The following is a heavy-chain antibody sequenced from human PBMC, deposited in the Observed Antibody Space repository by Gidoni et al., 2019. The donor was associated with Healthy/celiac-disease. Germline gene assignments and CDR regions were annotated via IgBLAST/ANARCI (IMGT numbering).Heavy chain of an antibody. V-gene: IGHV4-34*01. CDR2: INHSGST. CDR1: GGSFSGYY. D-gene: IGHD3-10*01. CDR3: ARVRYYGSGSPGGWFDP. Sequence: QVQLQQWGAGLLKPSETLSLTCAVYGGSFSGYYWSWIRQPPGKGLGWIGEINHSGSTNYNPSLKSRVTISVDTSKNQFSLKLSSVTAADTAVYYCARVRYYGSGSPGGWFDPWGQGTLVTVSS. J-gene: IGHJ5*02.